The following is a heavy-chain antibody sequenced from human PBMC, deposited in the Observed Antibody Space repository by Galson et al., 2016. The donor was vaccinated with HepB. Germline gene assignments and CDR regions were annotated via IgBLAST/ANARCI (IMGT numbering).Heavy chain of an antibody. V-gene: IGHV3-23*01. CDR2: ISASGGSK. CDR1: GLSLSPYA. D-gene: IGHD4-17*01. CDR3: AKDRLSGHGDYSWGIFDI. J-gene: IGHJ3*02. Sequence: SLRLSCAGSGLSLSPYAMIWGRQAPGKGLEWVSGISASGGSKTYADSVRGRFIISRDNSNNKLFLQMNSLTTEDTAIYFCAKDRLSGHGDYSWGIFDIWGRGTEVTVSS.